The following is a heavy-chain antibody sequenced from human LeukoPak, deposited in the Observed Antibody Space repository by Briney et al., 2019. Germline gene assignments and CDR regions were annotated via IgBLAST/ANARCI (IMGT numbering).Heavy chain of an antibody. V-gene: IGHV4-34*01. D-gene: IGHD4-23*01. J-gene: IGHJ4*02. CDR3: ARDILRGYYFDY. Sequence: PSETLSLTCAVYGGSFSGYYWSWIRQPPGKGLEWIGEINHSGSTNYNPSLKSRVTISVDTSKNQFSLKLSSVTAADTAVYYCARDILRGYYFDYWGQGTLVTVSS. CDR1: GGSFSGYY. CDR2: INHSGST.